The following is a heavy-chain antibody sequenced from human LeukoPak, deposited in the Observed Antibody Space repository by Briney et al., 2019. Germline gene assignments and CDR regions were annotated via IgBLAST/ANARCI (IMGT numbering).Heavy chain of an antibody. D-gene: IGHD5-24*01. CDR1: GFTFSSYS. CDR2: ISSRSSTI. Sequence: PGGSLRLSCAASGFTFSSYSMNWVRQAPGKGLEWGSYISSRSSTIYYANSVKGRFTISRDNAKNSLYLQMNSLRDEDTAVYYCARGSGDGYNFFDYWGQGTLVTVSS. V-gene: IGHV3-48*02. CDR3: ARGSGDGYNFFDY. J-gene: IGHJ4*02.